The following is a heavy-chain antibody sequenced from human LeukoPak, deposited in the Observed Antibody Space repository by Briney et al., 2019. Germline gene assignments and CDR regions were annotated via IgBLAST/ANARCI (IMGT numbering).Heavy chain of an antibody. J-gene: IGHJ3*01. CDR3: ARKVLVPAATGADAFDV. Sequence: GGSLRLSCAASGFTFSSYDMHWVRQVPGKGLEWVAVVYYDGRNKYYADSVKGRFTISRDNSKNTLYLQINSLRAEDTAVFYCARKVLVPAATGADAFDVWGRGTMVIVPS. D-gene: IGHD2-2*01. V-gene: IGHV3-33*08. CDR1: GFTFSSYD. CDR2: VYYDGRNK.